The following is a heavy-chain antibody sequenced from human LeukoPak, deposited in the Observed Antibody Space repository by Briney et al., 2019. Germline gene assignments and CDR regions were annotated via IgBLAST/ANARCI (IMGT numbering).Heavy chain of an antibody. V-gene: IGHV1-3*01. CDR3: ARDSGSGNNDY. CDR1: GYTFTSYA. J-gene: IGHJ4*02. D-gene: IGHD1-26*01. Sequence: ASVKVSCKASGYTFTSYAIHWVRQAPGQRLEWMGWISAGNSNTKYSQNFQGRVTFISNTSATTALMELSSLRSEDAAVYYCARDSGSGNNDYWGQGTLVTVSS. CDR2: ISAGNSNT.